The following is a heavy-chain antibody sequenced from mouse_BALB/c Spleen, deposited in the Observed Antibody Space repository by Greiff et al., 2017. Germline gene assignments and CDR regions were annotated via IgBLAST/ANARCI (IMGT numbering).Heavy chain of an antibody. CDR1: GFSLTSYD. CDR3: VRDGLLDY. D-gene: IGHD1-1*01. V-gene: IGHV2-9-2*01. CDR2: IWTGGGT. J-gene: IGHJ2*01. Sequence: ESGPGLVAPSQSLSITCTVSGFSLTSYDISWIRQPPGKGLEWLGVIWTGGGTNYNSAFMSRLSISKDNSKSQVFLKMNSLQTDDTAIYYCVRDGLLDYWGQGTTLTVSS.